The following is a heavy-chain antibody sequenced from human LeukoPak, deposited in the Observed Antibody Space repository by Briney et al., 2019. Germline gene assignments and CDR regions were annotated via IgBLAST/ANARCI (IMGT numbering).Heavy chain of an antibody. CDR3: ARRRHGVYFFDY. V-gene: IGHV3-11*01. CDR1: GFPFSDYY. D-gene: IGHD2-8*01. J-gene: IGHJ4*02. CDR2: ISSSGSTI. Sequence: GGSLRLSCAASGFPFSDYYMSWIRAAPGKELEWVSYISSSGSTIYYADSVKGRFTISRDNAKNSLYLQMNSLRAEDTAVYYCARRRHGVYFFDYWGQGTLVTVSS.